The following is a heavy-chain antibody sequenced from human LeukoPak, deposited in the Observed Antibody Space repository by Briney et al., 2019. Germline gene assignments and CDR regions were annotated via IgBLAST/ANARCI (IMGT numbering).Heavy chain of an antibody. V-gene: IGHV3-7*01. CDR1: GGSFSGYY. CDR2: IKQDGSEK. CDR3: ARDFVRYSSGWSSYFDY. D-gene: IGHD6-19*01. J-gene: IGHJ4*02. Sequence: ETLSLTCAVYGGSFSGYYWSWIRQPPGKGLEWVANIKQDGSEKYYVDSVKGRFTISRDNAKNSLYLQMNSLRAEDTAVYYCARDFVRYSSGWSSYFDYWGQGTLVTVSS.